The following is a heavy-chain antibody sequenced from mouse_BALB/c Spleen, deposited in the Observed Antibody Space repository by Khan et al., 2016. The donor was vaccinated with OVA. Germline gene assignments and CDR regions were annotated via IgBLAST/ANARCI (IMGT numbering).Heavy chain of an antibody. D-gene: IGHD1-1*01. J-gene: IGHJ4*01. CDR2: IRSKTNNYAT. V-gene: IGHV10-1*02. CDR3: VRHINYYGEDAMDY. Sequence: EVQLVESGGGLVQPKGSLKLSCTASGFTFNTYAMNWVRQAPGKGLEWVARIRSKTNNYATYYADSVKDRFTISRDDSQSMLYLQMNNLKTEDTAMYYCVRHINYYGEDAMDYWGQGTSVPVSS. CDR1: GFTFNTYA.